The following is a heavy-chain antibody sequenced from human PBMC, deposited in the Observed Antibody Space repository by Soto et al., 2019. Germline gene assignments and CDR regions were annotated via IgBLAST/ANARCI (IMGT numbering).Heavy chain of an antibody. CDR1: GGSISSSSYY. D-gene: IGHD2-15*01. CDR2: IYYRGNT. CDR3: AREGGGYCSGGSCQVDY. Sequence: QLQLQESGPGLVKPSETLSLTCTVSGGSISSSSYYWGWIRQPPGKGLEWIGRIYYRGNTYYNPSLNSRVTISVDTPKNQFSLKLSSVTAADTAVYYCAREGGGYCSGGSCQVDYWGQGTLVTVSS. J-gene: IGHJ4*02. V-gene: IGHV4-39*02.